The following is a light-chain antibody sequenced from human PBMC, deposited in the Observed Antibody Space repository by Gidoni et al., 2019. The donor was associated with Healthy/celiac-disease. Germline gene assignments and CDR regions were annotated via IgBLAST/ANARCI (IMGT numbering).Light chain of an antibody. CDR1: QSVSSSY. Sequence: EIVLTQSPGTLSLSPGERATLSCRASQSVSSSYLAWYQQKPGQAPRLLIYGASSRATGIPDRFSGSGSGTDFTLTISRLEPEDFAVYYCQQYGSSLVXXXGGTKVEIK. V-gene: IGKV3-20*01. CDR2: GAS. CDR3: QQYGSSLVX. J-gene: IGKJ4*01.